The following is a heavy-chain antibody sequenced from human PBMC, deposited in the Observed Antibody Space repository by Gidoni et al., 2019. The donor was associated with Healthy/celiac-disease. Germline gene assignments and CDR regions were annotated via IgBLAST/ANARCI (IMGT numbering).Heavy chain of an antibody. CDR1: GFSLSTSGVG. V-gene: IGHV2-5*01. D-gene: IGHD3-10*01. CDR2: IYWNDDK. J-gene: IGHJ6*02. Sequence: QITLKESGPTLVKPTQTLTLTCTFSGFSLSTSGVGVGWIRQPPGKALEWLALIYWNDDKRYSPSLKSRLTITKDTSKNQVVLTMTNMDPVDTATYYCAHSNDINMVRGINSGYYYYGMDVWGQGTTVTVSS. CDR3: AHSNDINMVRGINSGYYYYGMDV.